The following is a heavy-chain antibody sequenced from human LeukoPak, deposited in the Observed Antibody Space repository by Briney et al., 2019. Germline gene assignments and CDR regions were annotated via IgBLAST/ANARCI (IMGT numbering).Heavy chain of an antibody. CDR1: GYTLTELS. CDR2: FDPEDGER. D-gene: IGHD3-10*01. V-gene: IGHV1-24*01. Sequence: ASVKVSCKVSGYTLTELSMHWVRQAPAKGLEWMGGFDPEDGERIYDQKFQGRVTMTEDTSTDTAYMELRSLRSEDTDVYYCASSAALWFGEYGYGMDVWGQGTTVTVSS. CDR3: ASSAALWFGEYGYGMDV. J-gene: IGHJ6*02.